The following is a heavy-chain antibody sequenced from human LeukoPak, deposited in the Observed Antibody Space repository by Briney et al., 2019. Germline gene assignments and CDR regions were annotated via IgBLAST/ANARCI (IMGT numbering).Heavy chain of an antibody. Sequence: SETLSLTCTVSGGSISSYYWSWIRQPPGKGLEWIGYIYYSGSTNYNPSLKSRVTISVDTSKSQFSLKLSSVTAADTAVYYCARVYDFWSGYYYFDYWGQRTLVTVSS. CDR1: GGSISSYY. J-gene: IGHJ4*02. D-gene: IGHD3-3*01. CDR2: IYYSGST. CDR3: ARVYDFWSGYYYFDY. V-gene: IGHV4-59*01.